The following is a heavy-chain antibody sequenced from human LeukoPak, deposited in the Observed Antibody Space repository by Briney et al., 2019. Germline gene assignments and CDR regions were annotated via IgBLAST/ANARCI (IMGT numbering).Heavy chain of an antibody. D-gene: IGHD5-24*01. CDR1: GYTFTTYY. J-gene: IGHJ4*02. V-gene: IGHV1-46*01. CDR3: ARDLGDGYNYLY. Sequence: ASVKVSCKASGYTFTTYYMHWVRQAPGQGLEWMGLVNPTGGGTSYAQKFQGRVTMTRDTSTSTVYMDLSSLRSGDTAVYYCARDLGDGYNYLYWGQGTLVTVSS. CDR2: VNPTGGGT.